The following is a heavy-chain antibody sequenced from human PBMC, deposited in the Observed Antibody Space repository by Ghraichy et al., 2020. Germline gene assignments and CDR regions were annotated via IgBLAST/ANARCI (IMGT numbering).Heavy chain of an antibody. D-gene: IGHD4-23*01. J-gene: IGHJ4*02. CDR3: ANSRTTTIVNYSFQY. CDR1: GFTFSSYA. Sequence: GGSLRLSCAASGFTFSSYAMSWVRQAPGKGLEWVSTISGSGDTTYYADSVRGRFTISRDNFKDTLYLQMNSLRAEDTAVYYCANSRTTTIVNYSFQYWGQGTLVTVSS. CDR2: ISGSGDTT. V-gene: IGHV3-23*01.